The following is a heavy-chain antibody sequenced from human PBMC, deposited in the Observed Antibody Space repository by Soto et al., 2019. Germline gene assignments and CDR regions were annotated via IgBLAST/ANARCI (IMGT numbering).Heavy chain of an antibody. CDR3: ARSGGWYR. J-gene: IGHJ4*02. CDR1: GFTFGDYA. Sequence: GGSLRLSCTASGFTFGDYAMSWFRQAPGKGLEWVGFIRSKAYGGTTEYVASVKGRSTISSDDSNSIAYLQMNSLKTEDTAVYYCARSGGWYRWGQGTLVTVS. D-gene: IGHD6-19*01. V-gene: IGHV3-49*03. CDR2: IRSKAYGGTT.